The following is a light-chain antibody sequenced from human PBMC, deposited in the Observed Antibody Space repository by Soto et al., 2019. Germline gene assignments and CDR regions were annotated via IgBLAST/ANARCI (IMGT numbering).Light chain of an antibody. CDR3: GTWDSSLSKV. V-gene: IGLV1-51*01. CDR1: SSNIGNNY. Sequence: QSVLTQPPSVSVAPGQKVTISCSGSSSNIGNNYVSWYQQLPGTAPKLLIYDNNKRPSGIPDRFSGSKSGTSATLGITGLQTGDEADYYCGTWDSSLSKVFGGGTKVTVL. CDR2: DNN. J-gene: IGLJ3*02.